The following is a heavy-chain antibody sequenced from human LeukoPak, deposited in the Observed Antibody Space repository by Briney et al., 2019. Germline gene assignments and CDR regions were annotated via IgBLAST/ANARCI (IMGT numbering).Heavy chain of an antibody. CDR2: ISYDGSNK. Sequence: GRSLRLSCAASGFTFSSYGMHWVRQAPGKGLEWVAVISYDGSNKYYADSVKGRFTISRDNSKNTLYLQMNSLRAEDTAVYYCVSRTLFTIFGVYTTFDYWGQGTLVTVSS. CDR1: GFTFSSYG. V-gene: IGHV3-30*03. D-gene: IGHD3-3*01. CDR3: VSRTLFTIFGVYTTFDY. J-gene: IGHJ4*02.